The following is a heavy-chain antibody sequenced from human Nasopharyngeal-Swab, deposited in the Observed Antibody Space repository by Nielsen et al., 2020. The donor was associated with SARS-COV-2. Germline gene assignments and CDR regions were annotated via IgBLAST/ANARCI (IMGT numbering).Heavy chain of an antibody. D-gene: IGHD2-15*01. CDR2: INPNSGGT. CDR1: GYTFTGYY. V-gene: IGHV1-2*02. Sequence: ASVKVSCKASGYTFTGYYMHWVRQAPGQGLEWMGWINPNSGGTNYAQKFQGRVTMTTDISTSTAYMELRSLRSDDTAVYYCARGYCSGGTCYYYFYMDVWGKGTTVTVSS. CDR3: ARGYCSGGTCYYYFYMDV. J-gene: IGHJ6*03.